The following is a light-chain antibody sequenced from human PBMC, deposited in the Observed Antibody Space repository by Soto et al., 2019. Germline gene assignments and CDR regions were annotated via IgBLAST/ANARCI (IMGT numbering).Light chain of an antibody. CDR1: QSISSW. CDR3: QQYKTYWCT. V-gene: IGKV1-5*03. Sequence: DIQMTQSPSTLSASVGDRVTITCRASQSISSWLAWYQQKPGKAPNLLIYKASSLQSGVPSRFSGSGSGTEFTLTISSLQPDDFATYYCQQYKTYWCTFGQGTKVDIK. J-gene: IGKJ1*01. CDR2: KAS.